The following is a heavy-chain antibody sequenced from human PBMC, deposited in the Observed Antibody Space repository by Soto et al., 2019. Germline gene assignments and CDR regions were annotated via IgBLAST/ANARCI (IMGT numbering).Heavy chain of an antibody. V-gene: IGHV1-69*01. Sequence: QVQLEQSGGEVKKPGSSVKVSCKASRVTFSKFIVPWVRQAPGLGLEWVGGIIPIFGTANYAQKFQGRVTITADESTSTSYMEVNNLRSEDTAVYYCAKVRYSSPMGYYYGMDVWGQGTTVTVSS. CDR3: AKVRYSSPMGYYYGMDV. J-gene: IGHJ6*02. CDR2: IIPIFGTA. D-gene: IGHD6-19*01. CDR1: RVTFSKFI.